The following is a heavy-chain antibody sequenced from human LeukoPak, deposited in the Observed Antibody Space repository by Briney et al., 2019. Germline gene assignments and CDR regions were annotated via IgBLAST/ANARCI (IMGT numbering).Heavy chain of an antibody. Sequence: GGSLRLSCAASGFTVSSNYMSWVRQAPGKGLECVSVIDNGGKTYYGDSVKGRFTISRDNSKNTVYLQMNSLRAEDTAVYYCARDHKQWLENNDFDYWGQGTLVTVSS. CDR1: GFTVSSNY. V-gene: IGHV3-53*01. CDR3: ARDHKQWLENNDFDY. J-gene: IGHJ4*02. D-gene: IGHD6-19*01. CDR2: IDNGGKT.